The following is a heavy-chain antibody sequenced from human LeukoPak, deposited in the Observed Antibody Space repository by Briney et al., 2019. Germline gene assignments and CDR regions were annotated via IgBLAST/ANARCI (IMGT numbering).Heavy chain of an antibody. V-gene: IGHV4-31*03. CDR3: VAGATFDY. J-gene: IGHJ4*02. CDR2: IYYSGST. Sequence: PSETLSLTCTVSGGSISSGGYYWSWIRQHPGKGLEWIGYIYYSGSTYYNPSLKSRVTISADTSKNQFSLKLRSVTAADTAVYYCVAGATFDYWGQGTLVTVFS. D-gene: IGHD3-10*01. CDR1: GGSISSGGYY.